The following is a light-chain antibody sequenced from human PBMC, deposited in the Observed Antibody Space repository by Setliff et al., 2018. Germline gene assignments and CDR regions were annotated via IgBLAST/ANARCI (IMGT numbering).Light chain of an antibody. CDR3: QSYAGGLGGYV. J-gene: IGLJ1*01. V-gene: IGLV1-40*01. Sequence: QSVLTQPPSVSGAPGQRVSISCTGIGAGFTVHWYQQLPTTAPKLLISHNNNRPSXXXXXXSXXXXXXXXXXXXTGXQAEDEADYYCQSYAGGLGGYVFGGGTKVTVL. CDR1: GAGFT. CDR2: HNN.